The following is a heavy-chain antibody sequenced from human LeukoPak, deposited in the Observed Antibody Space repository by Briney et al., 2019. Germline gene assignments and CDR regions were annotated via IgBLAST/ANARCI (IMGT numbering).Heavy chain of an antibody. CDR3: ARGAYNKYCSSTSCPRNY. D-gene: IGHD2-2*01. V-gene: IGHV1-8*01. J-gene: IGHJ4*02. CDR1: GYTFTSYD. Sequence: GASVKVSCKASGYTFTSYDINWVRQATGQGLEWMGWMNPNSGNTGYAQKFQGRVTMTRNTSISTAYMELSSLRSEDTAVYYCARGAYNKYCSSTSCPRNYWGQGTLVTVSS. CDR2: MNPNSGNT.